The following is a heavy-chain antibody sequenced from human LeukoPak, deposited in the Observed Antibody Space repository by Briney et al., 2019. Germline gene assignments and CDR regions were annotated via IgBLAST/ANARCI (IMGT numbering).Heavy chain of an antibody. D-gene: IGHD5-24*01. V-gene: IGHV1-2*02. CDR3: ARAFHPGEMATVEG. J-gene: IGHJ4*02. Sequence: ASVKVSCKASGYTFTDYYIHWVRQAPGQGLEWMGWNNPKSGGRSYAPKFQGRVTMTRDTSITTAYMELSRLTSEDTAMYYCARAFHPGEMATVEGWGQGTLVTVSS. CDR2: NNPKSGGR. CDR1: GYTFTDYY.